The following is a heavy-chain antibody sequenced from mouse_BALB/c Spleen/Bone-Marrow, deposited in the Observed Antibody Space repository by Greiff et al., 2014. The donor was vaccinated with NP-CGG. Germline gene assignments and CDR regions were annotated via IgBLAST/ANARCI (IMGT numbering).Heavy chain of an antibody. V-gene: IGHV14-3*02. D-gene: IGHD2-4*01. CDR3: AMITTGAWFAY. CDR1: SFNIKDTY. J-gene: IGHJ3*01. Sequence: VQLQQSGAELVKPGASVKLSCTASSFNIKDTYMHWVKQRPEQGLEWIGRIDPANGNTKYDPKFQGKATITADTSSNTAYLQLSSLTSEDTAVYYCAMITTGAWFAYWGQGTLVTVSA. CDR2: IDPANGNT.